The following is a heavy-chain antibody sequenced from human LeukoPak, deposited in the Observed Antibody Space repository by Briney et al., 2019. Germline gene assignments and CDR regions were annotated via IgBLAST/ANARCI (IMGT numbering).Heavy chain of an antibody. CDR1: GGSISSSSYY. Sequence: SETLSLTCTVSGGSISSSSYYWGWIRQPPGKGLEWIGSIYYSGSTYYNPSLKSRVTISVDTSKNQFSLKLSSVTAADTAVYYCARLGGRELRNWFDPWGQGTLVTVSS. J-gene: IGHJ5*02. CDR3: ARLGGRELRNWFDP. D-gene: IGHD1-26*01. CDR2: IYYSGST. V-gene: IGHV4-39*01.